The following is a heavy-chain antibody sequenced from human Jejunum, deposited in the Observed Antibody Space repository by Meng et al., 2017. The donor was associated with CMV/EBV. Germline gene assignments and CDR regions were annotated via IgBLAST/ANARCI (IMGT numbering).Heavy chain of an antibody. CDR1: GFTFRDYY. Sequence: CAASGFTFRDYYMSWIRQAPGNGLEWVSYISSSGRTIYYADSVKGRFTISRDNAKNSLYLQMNTLRPDDTAVYYCARARGSGRGVWGQGTTVTVSS. CDR2: ISSSGRTI. D-gene: IGHD3-10*01. V-gene: IGHV3-11*01. J-gene: IGHJ6*02. CDR3: ARARGSGRGV.